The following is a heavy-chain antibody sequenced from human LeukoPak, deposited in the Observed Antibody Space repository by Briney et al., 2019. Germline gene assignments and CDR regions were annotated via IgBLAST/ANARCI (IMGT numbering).Heavy chain of an antibody. J-gene: IGHJ4*02. D-gene: IGHD5-18*01. V-gene: IGHV1-18*04. CDR2: ISAYNGNI. CDR3: ARTYTAMVTAYFDY. CDR1: GYTFTSYG. Sequence: ASVRVSCKASGYTFTSYGISWVRQAPGQGLEWMGWISAYNGNINYAQKLQGRVTMTTDTSTSTAYMELRSLRSDDTAVYYCARTYTAMVTAYFDYWGQGTLVTVSS.